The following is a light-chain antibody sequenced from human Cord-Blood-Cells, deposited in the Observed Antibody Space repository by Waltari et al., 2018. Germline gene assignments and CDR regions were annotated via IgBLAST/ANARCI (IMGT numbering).Light chain of an antibody. CDR1: SRDVGGYNY. CDR3: SSYTSSSTWV. CDR2: EFS. J-gene: IGLJ3*02. V-gene: IGLV2-14*01. Sequence: QSALTKPASVSGSPGQSIPISCTGTSRDVGGYNYVSWYQQHPGKAPKLMIYEFSKRPSGVSNRFSGSKSGNTASLTISGLQAEDEADYYCSSYTSSSTWVFGGGTKLTVL.